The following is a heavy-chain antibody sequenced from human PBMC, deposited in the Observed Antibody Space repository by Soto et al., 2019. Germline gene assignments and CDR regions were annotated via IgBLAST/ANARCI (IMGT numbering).Heavy chain of an antibody. Sequence: GGSLRLSCAASGFTFDDYGMHWVRQAPGKGLEWVAVISYDGSNKYYADSVKGRFTISRDNSKNTLYLQMNSLRAEDTAVYYCARLNGYSYGYAYWGQGTLVTVSS. J-gene: IGHJ4*02. D-gene: IGHD5-18*01. CDR1: GFTFDDYG. CDR3: ARLNGYSYGYAY. CDR2: ISYDGSNK. V-gene: IGHV3-30*03.